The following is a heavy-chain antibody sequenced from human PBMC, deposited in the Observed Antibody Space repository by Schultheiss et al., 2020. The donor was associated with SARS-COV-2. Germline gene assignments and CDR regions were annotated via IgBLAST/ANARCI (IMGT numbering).Heavy chain of an antibody. D-gene: IGHD2/OR15-2a*01. Sequence: GGSLRLSCAASGFTFSTYWMHWVRQAPGKGLEWVSHISSDGSSTNYADSVKGRFTISRDIAKNTLYLQMNSLRAEDTAVYYCARSGEYYSKDYWGQGTLVTVSS. J-gene: IGHJ4*02. CDR1: GFTFSTYW. CDR2: ISSDGSST. CDR3: ARSGEYYSKDY. V-gene: IGHV3-74*01.